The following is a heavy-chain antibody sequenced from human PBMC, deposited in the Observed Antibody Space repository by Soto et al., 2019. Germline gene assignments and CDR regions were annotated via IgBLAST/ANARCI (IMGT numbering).Heavy chain of an antibody. J-gene: IGHJ6*04. V-gene: IGHV3-49*03. D-gene: IGHD4-17*01. CDR3: PHPKMPTVTSYNPSAVAV. CDR2: IRSKAYGGTT. CDR1: GFTFGDYA. Sequence: PGGSLRLSCTASGFTFGDYAMSWFRQAPGKGLEWVGFIRSKAYGGTTEYAASVKGRFTISRDDSKSIAYLQMNSLKTEDTAVYYCPHPKMPTVTSYNPSAVAVWGKGTTVPVSS.